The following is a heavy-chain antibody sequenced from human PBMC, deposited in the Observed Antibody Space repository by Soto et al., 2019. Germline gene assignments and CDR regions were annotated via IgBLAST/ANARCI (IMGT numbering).Heavy chain of an antibody. D-gene: IGHD3-16*02. CDR1: GLTFSSYW. J-gene: IGHJ4*02. V-gene: IGHV3-74*01. Sequence: EVQLVESGGGLVQPGGSLRLSCAASGLTFSSYWMHWVRQAPGKGLVWVSRINSDGSSTSYADSVKGRFTISRDNAKNTLYLQMTSLRAEDTAVYYCARGWGSYRTSDYWGQGTLVTVSS. CDR2: INSDGSST. CDR3: ARGWGSYRTSDY.